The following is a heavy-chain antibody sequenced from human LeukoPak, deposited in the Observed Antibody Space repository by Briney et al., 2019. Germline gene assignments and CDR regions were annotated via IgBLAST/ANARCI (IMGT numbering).Heavy chain of an antibody. CDR3: ARDPGDSDAFDI. Sequence: GGSLRLSCAASGFTFSSYSMNWVRQAPGKGLEWVSVIYSGGSTYYADSVKGRFTISRHNSKNTLYLQMNSLRAEDTAVYYCARDPGDSDAFDIWGQGTMVTVSS. CDR1: GFTFSSYS. D-gene: IGHD2-21*02. J-gene: IGHJ3*02. V-gene: IGHV3-66*01. CDR2: IYSGGST.